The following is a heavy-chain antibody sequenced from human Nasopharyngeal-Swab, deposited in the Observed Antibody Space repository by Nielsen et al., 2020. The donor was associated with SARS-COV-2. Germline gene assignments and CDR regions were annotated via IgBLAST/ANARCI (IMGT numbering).Heavy chain of an antibody. V-gene: IGHV4-39*07. Sequence: SETLSLTCTVSGGSITSGTYYWGWIRQPPGKGLEWIGTFYYSGDSYSNPSLKGRVTMSVDTSKNQFSLGLKSVTAADTAVYYCARGGSSGLLDYWGQGALVTVSS. CDR2: FYYSGDS. D-gene: IGHD6-19*01. CDR1: GGSITSGTYY. J-gene: IGHJ4*02. CDR3: ARGGSSGLLDY.